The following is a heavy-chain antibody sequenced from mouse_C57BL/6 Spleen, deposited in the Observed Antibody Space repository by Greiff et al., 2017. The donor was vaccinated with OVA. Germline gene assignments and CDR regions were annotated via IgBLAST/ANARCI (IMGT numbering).Heavy chain of an antibody. D-gene: IGHD2-3*01. Sequence: VQLKESGPELVKPGASVKMSCKASGYTFTDYNMHWVKQSHGKSLEWIGYINPNNGGTSYNQKFKGKATLTVNKSSSTAYMELRSLTSEDSAVYYCARGGDGYSSYAMDYWGQGTSVTVSS. CDR1: GYTFTDYN. J-gene: IGHJ4*01. CDR2: INPNNGGT. CDR3: ARGGDGYSSYAMDY. V-gene: IGHV1-22*01.